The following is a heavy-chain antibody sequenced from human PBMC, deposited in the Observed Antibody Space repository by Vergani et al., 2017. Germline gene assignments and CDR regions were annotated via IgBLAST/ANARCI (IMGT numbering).Heavy chain of an antibody. V-gene: IGHV3-21*01. D-gene: IGHD3-9*01. Sequence: EVQLVESGGGLVQPGGSLRLSCAASGFTFSSYWMHWVRQAPGKGLEWVSSISSSSSYIYYADSVKGRFTISRDNAKNSLYLQMNSLRAEDTAVYYCARLTNPRNFDIWGQGTMVTVSS. J-gene: IGHJ3*02. CDR1: GFTFSSYW. CDR2: ISSSSSYI. CDR3: ARLTNPRNFDI.